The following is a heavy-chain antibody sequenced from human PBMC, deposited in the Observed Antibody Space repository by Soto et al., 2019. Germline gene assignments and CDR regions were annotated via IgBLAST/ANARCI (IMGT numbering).Heavy chain of an antibody. D-gene: IGHD2-2*01. V-gene: IGHV3-23*01. Sequence: EVQVLESGGGLVQPGGSLRLSCSASGFTFSNYAMSWVRQAPGKGLEWVSDISGSGGDTNYADSVKGRFTISRDSSKTTVYLQMNSLRAEDTAVYYCTKVMGRYCVSSSCYGGFFDYWGRGTLVTVSS. CDR1: GFTFSNYA. CDR3: TKVMGRYCVSSSCYGGFFDY. J-gene: IGHJ4*02. CDR2: ISGSGGDT.